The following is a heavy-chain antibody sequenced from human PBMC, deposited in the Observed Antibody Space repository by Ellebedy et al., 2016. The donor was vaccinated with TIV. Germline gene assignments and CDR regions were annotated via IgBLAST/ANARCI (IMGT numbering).Heavy chain of an antibody. Sequence: GGSLRLSCAVSGGSVSSDFMSWVRQAPGKGPAWVSIIYPDGRTFYADSVRDRFTISRDTYKNTLYLQMHSLRAEDTAVYFCARSSRPNIGSFWGQGSLVTVSS. V-gene: IGHV3-66*01. CDR2: IYPDGRT. CDR3: ARSSRPNIGSF. J-gene: IGHJ1*01. CDR1: GGSVSSDF. D-gene: IGHD1-26*01.